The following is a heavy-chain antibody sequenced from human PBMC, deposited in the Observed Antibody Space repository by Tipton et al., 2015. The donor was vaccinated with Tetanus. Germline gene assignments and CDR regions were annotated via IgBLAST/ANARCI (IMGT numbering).Heavy chain of an antibody. CDR3: ARVSNKPATMVRGAGWFDP. V-gene: IGHV4-34*01. J-gene: IGHJ5*02. D-gene: IGHD3-10*01. CDR1: GGSFSGYY. Sequence: TLSLTCAVYGGSFSGYYWSWIRQPPGKGLEWIGEINHSGSTNYNPSLKSRVTISVDTSKNQFSLKLSSVTAADTAVYYCARVSNKPATMVRGAGWFDPWGQGTLVTVSS. CDR2: INHSGST.